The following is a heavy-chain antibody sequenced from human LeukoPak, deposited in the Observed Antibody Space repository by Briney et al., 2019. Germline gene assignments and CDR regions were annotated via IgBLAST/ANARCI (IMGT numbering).Heavy chain of an antibody. CDR1: GFTFSNAW. D-gene: IGHD3-16*01. Sequence: PGGSLRLSCAASGFTFSNAWMSWVRQAPGKGLEWVGRIKSKTDGGTTDYAAPVKGRFTISRADSKNTLYLQMNSLKTEDTAVYYCTTAIIMITFGGPPIDYWGQGTLVTVSS. CDR3: TTAIIMITFGGPPIDY. V-gene: IGHV3-15*01. CDR2: IKSKTDGGTT. J-gene: IGHJ4*02.